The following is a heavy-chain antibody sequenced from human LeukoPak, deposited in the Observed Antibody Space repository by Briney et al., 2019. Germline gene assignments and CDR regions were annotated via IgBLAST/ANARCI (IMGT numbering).Heavy chain of an antibody. CDR1: GFTFSSYW. CDR2: IGSDVRT. J-gene: IGHJ4*02. CDR3: AKDLIGWSFDY. D-gene: IGHD2-15*01. Sequence: GGSLRLSCVASGFTFSSYWMTWVRQAPGKGLEWVSGIGSDVRTHYADSVKGRFTISRDNSKNTMYLQMNSLRAEDTAVYYCAKDLIGWSFDYWAREPWSPSPQ. V-gene: IGHV3-23*01.